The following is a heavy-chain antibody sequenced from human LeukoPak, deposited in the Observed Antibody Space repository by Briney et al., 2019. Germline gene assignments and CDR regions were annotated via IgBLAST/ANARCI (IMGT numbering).Heavy chain of an antibody. CDR3: ARASGSYGSGSYYYYGMDV. Sequence: SETLCLTCAVSGYSISSGYYWGWIRQPPGKGLEWIGSIFHSGSTYYNPSLKSRVNMSVDTSKNQISLKLSSVTAADTAVYYCARASGSYGSGSYYYYGMDVWGKGTTVTVSS. CDR2: IFHSGST. CDR1: GYSISSGYY. D-gene: IGHD3-10*01. V-gene: IGHV4-38-2*01. J-gene: IGHJ6*04.